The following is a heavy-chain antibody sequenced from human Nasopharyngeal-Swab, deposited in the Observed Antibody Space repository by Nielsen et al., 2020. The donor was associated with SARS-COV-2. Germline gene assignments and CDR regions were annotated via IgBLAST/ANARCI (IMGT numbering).Heavy chain of an antibody. Sequence: GGSLRLSCAASGFTISTNGMHWVRQAPGKGLEWLAYISSSSSKSYYADSVKGRFTISRDNPKNSLYLQMNSLRDEDTALYYCARDVAIVGATLENWGQGTLVTVSS. D-gene: IGHD1-26*01. CDR2: ISSSSSKS. CDR1: GFTISTNG. J-gene: IGHJ4*02. CDR3: ARDVAIVGATLEN. V-gene: IGHV3-48*02.